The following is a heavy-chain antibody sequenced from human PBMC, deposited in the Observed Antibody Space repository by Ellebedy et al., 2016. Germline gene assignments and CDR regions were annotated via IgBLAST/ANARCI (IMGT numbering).Heavy chain of an antibody. J-gene: IGHJ4*02. CDR1: GFTFSDYY. CDR3: ATVGATR. D-gene: IGHD1-26*01. CDR2: MSTSGTTI. V-gene: IGHV3-11*01. Sequence: GESLKISCVASGFTFSDYYMSWIRQAPGKGLECISYMSTSGTTIYNADSVKGRFTISRDNAKNSVYLQVNSLKTEDTAVYYCATVGATRWGQGTLVIVSS.